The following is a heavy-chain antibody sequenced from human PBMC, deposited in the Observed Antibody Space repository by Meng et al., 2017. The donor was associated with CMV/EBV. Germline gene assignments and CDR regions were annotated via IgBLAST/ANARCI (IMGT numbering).Heavy chain of an antibody. CDR3: ARSRELQGVYYYYGMDV. Sequence: GESLKISCTAAGFTFDNYAMTWVRQAPGKGLEWVSYISSSGSTIYYADSVKGRFTISRDNAKNSLYLQMNSLRAEDTAVYYCARSRELQGVYYYYGMDVWGQGTTVTVSS. D-gene: IGHD1-7*01. V-gene: IGHV3-48*03. CDR1: GFTFDNYA. CDR2: ISSSGSTI. J-gene: IGHJ6*02.